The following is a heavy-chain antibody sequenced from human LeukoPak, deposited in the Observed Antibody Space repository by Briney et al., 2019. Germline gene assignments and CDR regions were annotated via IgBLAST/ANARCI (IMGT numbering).Heavy chain of an antibody. D-gene: IGHD6-13*01. CDR2: IDQGGSVR. Sequence: PGRSLRLSCAASGFSFSTYWMSWVRQTPEKGLEFVANIDQGGSVRNYMDSLKGRCTISRDNAKKSLYLEINSLRADDTAVYYCARDPESSSFDLWGRGALVTVSS. J-gene: IGHJ4*02. CDR1: GFSFSTYW. CDR3: ARDPESSSFDL. V-gene: IGHV3-7*01.